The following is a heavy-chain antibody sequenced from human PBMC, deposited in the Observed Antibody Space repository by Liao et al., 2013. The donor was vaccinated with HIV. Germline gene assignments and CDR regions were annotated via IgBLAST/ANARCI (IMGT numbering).Heavy chain of an antibody. J-gene: IGHJ4*02. CDR2: TSHSGST. CDR3: ARGNDGDRGLDY. V-gene: IGHV4-34*10. D-gene: IGHD5-12*01. Sequence: QLQLQESGPGLVKPSETLSLTCAVYGGSFSSFHWTWIRQVTGKGLEWIGEISQTSHSGSTSYNPSLRSRVTISTDASKNQFSLNLTSLTAADTGLYYCARGNDGDRGLDYWGQGTLVTVSS. CDR1: GGSFSSFH.